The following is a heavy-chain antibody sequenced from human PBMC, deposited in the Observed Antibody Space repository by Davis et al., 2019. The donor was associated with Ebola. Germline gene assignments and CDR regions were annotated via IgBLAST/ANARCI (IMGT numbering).Heavy chain of an antibody. J-gene: IGHJ6*02. CDR3: ARDPLSGYYALCGMDV. D-gene: IGHD3-22*01. CDR1: GFTFRTYA. Sequence: GGSLRLSCAASGFTFRTYAMHWVRQAPGKGLDYGSAFSRNAGSTYNAHSVKGRFTISSDNSKNTLYLQMGSLRAEDMAVYYCARDPLSGYYALCGMDVWGQGTTVTVSS. V-gene: IGHV3-64*01. CDR2: FSRNAGST.